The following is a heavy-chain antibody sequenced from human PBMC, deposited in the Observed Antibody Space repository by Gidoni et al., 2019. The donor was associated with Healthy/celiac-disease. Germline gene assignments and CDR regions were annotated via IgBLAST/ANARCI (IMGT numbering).Heavy chain of an antibody. CDR2: MFSNDEK. CDR3: ARSDRVIYGMDV. J-gene: IGHJ6*02. CDR1: GVSLSNARMG. V-gene: IGHV2-26*01. D-gene: IGHD2-21*01. Sequence: QVPLTESGPVLVQPTETLTLTCTVSGVSLSNARMGVSWIRQPTGKALEWLAHMFSNDEKSYSTSLKSRLTSSKDTSKSQVVLTMTNMDPVDTATYYCARSDRVIYGMDVWCQGTTVTVSS.